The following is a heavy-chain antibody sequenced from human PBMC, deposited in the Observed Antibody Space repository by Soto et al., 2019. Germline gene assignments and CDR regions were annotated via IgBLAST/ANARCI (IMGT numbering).Heavy chain of an antibody. D-gene: IGHD3-3*01. J-gene: IGHJ6*03. CDR1: GFTFSSYW. CDR2: IKQDGSEK. V-gene: IGHV3-7*01. Sequence: GGSLRLSCAASGFTFSSYWMSWVRQAPGKGLEWVANIKQDGSEKYYVDSVKGRFTISRDNAKNSLYLQMNSLRAEDTAVYYCARDAVLRFLEWLADNYYMDVWGKGTTVTVSS. CDR3: ARDAVLRFLEWLADNYYMDV.